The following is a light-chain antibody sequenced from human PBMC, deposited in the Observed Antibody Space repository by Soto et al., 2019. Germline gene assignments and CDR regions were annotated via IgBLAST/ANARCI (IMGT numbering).Light chain of an antibody. CDR1: QSVSSN. CDR3: QQYNNWPRT. Sequence: EIALTQSPGTLSLSPGERATLSCRASQSVSSNLAWYQQKLGQPPRLLIYAASTRATGIPGRFSGSGSGTEFTLTISSLQSEDFAVYYCQQYNNWPRTFGQGTKVDIK. V-gene: IGKV3-15*01. CDR2: AAS. J-gene: IGKJ1*01.